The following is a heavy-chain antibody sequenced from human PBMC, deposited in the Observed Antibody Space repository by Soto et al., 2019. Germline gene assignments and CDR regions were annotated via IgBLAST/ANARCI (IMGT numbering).Heavy chain of an antibody. D-gene: IGHD3-3*01. J-gene: IGHJ4*02. Sequence: QVQLVQSGAEVKKPGASVKVSCKASGYTLTSYDINWVRQATGQGLERMGWMNPNSGNTGYAQKFQGRVTMTRNTSISTAYMELSSLRSEDTAVYYCARCTIFGVAPDYWGQGTLVTVSS. CDR2: MNPNSGNT. V-gene: IGHV1-8*01. CDR1: GYTLTSYD. CDR3: ARCTIFGVAPDY.